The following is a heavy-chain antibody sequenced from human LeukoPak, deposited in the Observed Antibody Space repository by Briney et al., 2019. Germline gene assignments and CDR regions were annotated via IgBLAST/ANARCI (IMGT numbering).Heavy chain of an antibody. CDR3: AREVITGHFDP. V-gene: IGHV4-61*10. J-gene: IGHJ5*02. D-gene: IGHD1-20*01. Sequence: SETLSLTCTVSGGSISSGSYYWSWIRQPAGKGLEWIGYIHYSGSTNYNPSLKSRATISVDTSKNQFSLKLSSVTAADTAVYYCAREVITGHFDPWGQGTLVTVSS. CDR2: IHYSGST. CDR1: GGSISSGSYY.